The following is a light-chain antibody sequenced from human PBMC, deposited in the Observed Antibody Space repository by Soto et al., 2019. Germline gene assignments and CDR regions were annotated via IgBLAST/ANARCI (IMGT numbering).Light chain of an antibody. Sequence: DIVLTQSPGTLSLSPGERATLSCRASQSVSSNYLAWYQQRPGQAPRLLIYGASTRATGILDRFSGSGSGTDFTLTISRLEPEDFAVYYCQQYGSLSWTFGQGTKVEIK. CDR3: QQYGSLSWT. CDR2: GAS. J-gene: IGKJ1*01. V-gene: IGKV3-20*01. CDR1: QSVSSNY.